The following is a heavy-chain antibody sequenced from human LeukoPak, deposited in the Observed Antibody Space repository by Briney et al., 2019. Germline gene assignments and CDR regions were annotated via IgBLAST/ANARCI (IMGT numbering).Heavy chain of an antibody. D-gene: IGHD6-13*01. V-gene: IGHV3-7*01. J-gene: IGHJ6*03. CDR3: ARDSSNYYYYYMGV. CDR1: GFTFSSYW. Sequence: GGSLRLSCAASGFTFSSYWMSWVRQAPGKGLEWVANIKGDGGEKYYVDSVKGRFTVSRDNAKNSLYLQMNSLRAEDTAVYYCARDSSNYYYYYMGVWGKGTTVTVSS. CDR2: IKGDGGEK.